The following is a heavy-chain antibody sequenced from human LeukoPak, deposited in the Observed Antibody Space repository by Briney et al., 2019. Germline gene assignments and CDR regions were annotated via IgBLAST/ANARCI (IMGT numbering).Heavy chain of an antibody. CDR3: TRATSAYYYPDAFDI. CDR2: TRFTGSYI. D-gene: IGHD3-22*01. J-gene: IGHJ3*02. Sequence: GGSLRLSCAASGFTFSSYSMNWVRQAPGRGLEWVSSTRFTGSYIYYADSVKGRFTISRDDAKNLLSLQMISLRVEDTAVYYCTRATSAYYYPDAFDIWGQGTMVTVSS. CDR1: GFTFSSYS. V-gene: IGHV3-21*01.